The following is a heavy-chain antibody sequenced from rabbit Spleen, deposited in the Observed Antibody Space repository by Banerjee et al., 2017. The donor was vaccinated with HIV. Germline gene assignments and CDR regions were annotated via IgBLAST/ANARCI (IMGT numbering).Heavy chain of an antibody. CDR1: GFSFSNKAV. V-gene: IGHV1S45*01. Sequence: EQLEESGGGLVKPEGSLALTCKASGFSFSNKAVMCWVRQAPGKGLEWIGCIYTGGSGSTYYASWAKGRFIGSKTSSTTVTLQMTSLTAADTATYFCARYDSGDYWDLWGPGALVTVS. D-gene: IGHD2-1*01. J-gene: IGHJ6*01. CDR2: IYTGGSGST. CDR3: ARYDSGDYWDL.